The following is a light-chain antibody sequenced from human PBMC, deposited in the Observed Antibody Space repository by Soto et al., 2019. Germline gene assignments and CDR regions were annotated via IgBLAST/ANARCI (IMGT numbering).Light chain of an antibody. J-gene: IGLJ1*01. CDR2: DVS. CDR1: SSDVGGYNY. V-gene: IGLV2-11*01. CDR3: CSYAGTYSSFV. Sequence: SALTQPRSVSGSPGRSVASSCTGTSSDVGGYNYVSWYQEHAGRAPKLMIYDVSIRPSGVPDRFSGSKSGNTASLTISGLLAEDEADYYCCSYAGTYSSFVFGSGTKVTVL.